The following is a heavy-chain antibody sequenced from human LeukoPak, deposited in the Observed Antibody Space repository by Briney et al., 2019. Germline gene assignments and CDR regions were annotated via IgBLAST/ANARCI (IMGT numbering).Heavy chain of an antibody. D-gene: IGHD3-3*01. CDR2: ISSSGSTI. CDR1: GFTFSDYY. CDR3: ARDTSSYDFWSGSFDP. Sequence: GGSLRLSCAASGFTFSDYYMSWIRQAPGKGLEWVSYISSSGSTIYYADSVKGRFTISRDNAKNSLYLQMNSLRAEDTAVYYCARDTSSYDFWSGSFDPWGQGTLVTVSS. V-gene: IGHV3-11*01. J-gene: IGHJ5*02.